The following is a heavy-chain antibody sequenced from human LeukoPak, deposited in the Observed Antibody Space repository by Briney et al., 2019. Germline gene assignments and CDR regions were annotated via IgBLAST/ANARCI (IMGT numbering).Heavy chain of an antibody. J-gene: IGHJ4*02. CDR2: ISYSGST. Sequence: TSETLSLTCTVSGGSISSSSYYWGWIRQPPGKGLEWIGSISYSGSTYYNPSLKSRVTISADTSKNQFSLKLSSVTAADTAVYYCARPSQYCSSTRCYYDYWGQGTLVTVSS. CDR1: GGSISSSSYY. V-gene: IGHV4-39*01. D-gene: IGHD2-2*01. CDR3: ARPSQYCSSTRCYYDY.